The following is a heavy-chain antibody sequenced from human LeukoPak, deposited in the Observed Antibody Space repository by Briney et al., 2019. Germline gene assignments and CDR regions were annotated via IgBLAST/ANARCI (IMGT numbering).Heavy chain of an antibody. CDR3: ARDSRYSGYDLRFVFDP. V-gene: IGHV1-69*13. D-gene: IGHD5-12*01. CDR2: IIPMFGTA. Sequence: ASVKVSCKASGYAFTTYGVTWVRQAPGQGLEWMGGIIPMFGTANYAQKFQGRVTITADESTSTAYMELSSLRSEDTAVYYCARDSRYSGYDLRFVFDPWGQGTLVTVSS. CDR1: GYAFTTYG. J-gene: IGHJ5*02.